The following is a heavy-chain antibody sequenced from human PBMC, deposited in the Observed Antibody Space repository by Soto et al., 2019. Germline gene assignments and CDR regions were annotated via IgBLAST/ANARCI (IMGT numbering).Heavy chain of an antibody. CDR3: ARTPKSSPHYFDY. CDR2: IWYDGSNK. CDR1: GFTFSSYG. J-gene: IGHJ4*02. Sequence: TGGSLRLSCAASGFTFSSYGMHWVRQAPGKGLEWVAVIWYDGSNKYYADSVKGRFTISRDSSKNTLYLQMNSLRAEDTAVYYCARTPKSSPHYFDYWGQGNLVTVSS. V-gene: IGHV3-33*01.